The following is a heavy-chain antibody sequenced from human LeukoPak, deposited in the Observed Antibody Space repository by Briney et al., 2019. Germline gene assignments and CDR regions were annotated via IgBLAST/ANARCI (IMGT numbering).Heavy chain of an antibody. D-gene: IGHD3-3*01. J-gene: IGHJ4*02. V-gene: IGHV1-3*03. Sequence: ASVKVSCKASGYTFTNYAMHWVRQAPGQRLEWMGWINAGNGNTKYSQEFQGRVTITRDMSTSTVYMELSSLRSEDTAVCYCARGGKNTIFGVVIIGFDYWGQGTLVTVSS. CDR1: GYTFTNYA. CDR2: INAGNGNT. CDR3: ARGGKNTIFGVVIIGFDY.